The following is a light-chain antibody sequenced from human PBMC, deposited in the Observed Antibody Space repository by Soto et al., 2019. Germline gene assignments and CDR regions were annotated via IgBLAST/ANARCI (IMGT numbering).Light chain of an antibody. J-gene: IGKJ5*01. Sequence: DIQITQSPSYVSASVGDRVTITCRAIQGIKKWLEWYQQKPGKAPNLLXYTGSSLQSGVPSRFRGSGSGTDFTLAINSLQPEDFETYYCQQAASFPITFGQGTRLEIK. CDR3: QQAASFPIT. V-gene: IGKV1-12*01. CDR1: QGIKKW. CDR2: TGS.